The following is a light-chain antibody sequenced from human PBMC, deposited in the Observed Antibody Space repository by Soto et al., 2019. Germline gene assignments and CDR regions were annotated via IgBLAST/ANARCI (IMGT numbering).Light chain of an antibody. CDR3: TSYTGNSALYV. Sequence: QSALTQPASVSGSPGQSITISCSGTSSDIGGYDYVSWYQQHPGKAPKLIIYDVNNRPSGISNRFSGSKSGNTASLTISGLQAEDEADYYCTSYTGNSALYVFGAGTKVTVL. CDR1: SSDIGGYDY. J-gene: IGLJ1*01. V-gene: IGLV2-14*01. CDR2: DVN.